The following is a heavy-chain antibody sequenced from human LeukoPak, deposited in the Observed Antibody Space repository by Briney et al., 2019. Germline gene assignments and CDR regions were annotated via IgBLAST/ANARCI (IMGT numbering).Heavy chain of an antibody. CDR1: GGSFSSYY. J-gene: IGHJ6*03. V-gene: IGHV4-4*07. CDR3: ARYVDCSSTSCPYGNYYYMDV. Sequence: PSETLSLTCTVSGGSFSSYYWSWIRQPAGKGLEWIGRIYTSGSTNYNPSLKSRVTMSVDTSKNQFSLKLNSVTAADTAVYYCARYVDCSSTSCPYGNYYYMDVWGKGTTVTVSS. CDR2: IYTSGST. D-gene: IGHD2-2*01.